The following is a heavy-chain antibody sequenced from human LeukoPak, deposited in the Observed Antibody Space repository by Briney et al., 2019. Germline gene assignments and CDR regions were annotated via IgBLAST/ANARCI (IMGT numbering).Heavy chain of an antibody. CDR3: ARMYYDFWSGYLYYFDY. V-gene: IGHV1-18*01. Sequence: ASVKVSCKASGYTFTSYGISWVRQAPGQGLEWMGWISAYNGNTNYAQKLQGRVTMTTDTSTSTAYMELRSPRSDDTAVYYCARMYYDFWSGYLYYFDYWGQGTLVTVSS. CDR1: GYTFTSYG. CDR2: ISAYNGNT. J-gene: IGHJ4*02. D-gene: IGHD3-3*01.